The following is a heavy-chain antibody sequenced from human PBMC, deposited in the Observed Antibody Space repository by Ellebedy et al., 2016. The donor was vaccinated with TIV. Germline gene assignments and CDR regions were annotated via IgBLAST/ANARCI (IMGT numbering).Heavy chain of an antibody. J-gene: IGHJ5*02. Sequence: AASVKVSCKASGYTFVNYGIHWARQAPGQRLEYMGWVTPGNGNTKLSQKFQGRVTITRDTSATTAYMELSSLQSEDTAIYYCARGYDVKSAGASNFFGPWGQGTVVIVSS. CDR1: GYTFVNYG. CDR3: ARGYDVKSAGASNFFGP. V-gene: IGHV1-3*01. D-gene: IGHD6-13*01. CDR2: VTPGNGNT.